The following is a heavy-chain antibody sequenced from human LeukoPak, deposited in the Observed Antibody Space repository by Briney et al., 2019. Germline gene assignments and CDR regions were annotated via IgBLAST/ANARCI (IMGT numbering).Heavy chain of an antibody. J-gene: IGHJ4*02. D-gene: IGHD3-9*01. Sequence: ASVKVSCKASGYTFTDYFIHWVRQAPGQGLEWMGWINPNSGVTNYAQKFQGRVTMTRDTSVSTAFMELSRLRSDDTAVYYCARLTYSDILTNNNWGQGTLVTVS. CDR3: ARLTYSDILTNNN. CDR2: INPNSGVT. V-gene: IGHV1-2*02. CDR1: GYTFTDYF.